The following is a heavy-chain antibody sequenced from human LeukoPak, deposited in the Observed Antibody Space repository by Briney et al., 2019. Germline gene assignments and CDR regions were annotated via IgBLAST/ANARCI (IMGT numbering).Heavy chain of an antibody. CDR2: IYYSGST. J-gene: IGHJ6*02. D-gene: IGHD5-12*01. V-gene: IGHV4-39*07. Sequence: SETLSLTCTVSGGSISSSSYYWGWIRQPPGKGLEWIGSIYYSGSTYYNPSLKSRVTISVDTSKNQFSLKLSSVTAADTAVYYCARVVGGDSGYDHYYYYYGMDVWGQGTTVTVSS. CDR1: GGSISSSSYY. CDR3: ARVVGGDSGYDHYYYYYGMDV.